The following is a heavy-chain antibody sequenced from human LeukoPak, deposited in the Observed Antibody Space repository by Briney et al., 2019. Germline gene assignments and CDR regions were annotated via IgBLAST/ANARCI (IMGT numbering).Heavy chain of an antibody. CDR2: ISSSSSYI. D-gene: IGHD5-24*01. CDR1: GFTFSSYG. J-gene: IGHJ4*02. CDR3: AKSGYNRFDY. Sequence: PGRSLRLSCAASGFTFSSYGMHWVRQAPGKGLEWVSSISSSSSYIYYADSVKGRFTISRDNAKNSLYLQMNSLRAEDTAVYYCAKSGYNRFDYWGQGTLVTVSS. V-gene: IGHV3-21*04.